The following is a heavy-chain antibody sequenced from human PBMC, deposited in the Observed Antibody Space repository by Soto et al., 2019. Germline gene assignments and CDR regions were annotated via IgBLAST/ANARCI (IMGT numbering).Heavy chain of an antibody. Sequence: GGSLRLSCAASGFTFSSYEMNWVRQAPGKGLEWVSYISSSGSTIYYADSVKGRFTISRDNAKNSLYLQMNSLRAEDTAVYYCARDRSSSSGLDNYYYYGMDVWGQGTTVTVSS. CDR2: ISSSGSTI. J-gene: IGHJ6*02. CDR1: GFTFSSYE. V-gene: IGHV3-48*03. CDR3: ARDRSSSSGLDNYYYYGMDV. D-gene: IGHD6-6*01.